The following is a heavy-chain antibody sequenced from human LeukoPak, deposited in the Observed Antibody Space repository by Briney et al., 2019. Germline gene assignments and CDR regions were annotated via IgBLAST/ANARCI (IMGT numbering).Heavy chain of an antibody. Sequence: GGSLRISCAASGFTFDDYAMRWVRQAPGKGLEWVLCVSWNSGSIGYADSVKGRFTISRDNAKNSLYLQMNSLRAEDTALYYCAKDYYDSSGYYSLMDVWGQGTTVTVSS. CDR3: AKDYYDSSGYYSLMDV. CDR2: VSWNSGSI. CDR1: GFTFDDYA. D-gene: IGHD3-22*01. J-gene: IGHJ6*02. V-gene: IGHV3-9*01.